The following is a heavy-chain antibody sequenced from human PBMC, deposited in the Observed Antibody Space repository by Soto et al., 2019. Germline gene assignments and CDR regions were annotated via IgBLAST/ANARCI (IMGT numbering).Heavy chain of an antibody. Sequence: VKVSCKASGGTFSSYAISWVRQAPGQGLEWMGGIIPIFGTANYAQKFQGRVTITADESTSTAYMELSSLRSEDTAVYYCASSSGYSLPFDYWGQGTLVTVSS. CDR1: GGTFSSYA. D-gene: IGHD3-22*01. CDR3: ASSSGYSLPFDY. V-gene: IGHV1-69*01. CDR2: IIPIFGTA. J-gene: IGHJ4*02.